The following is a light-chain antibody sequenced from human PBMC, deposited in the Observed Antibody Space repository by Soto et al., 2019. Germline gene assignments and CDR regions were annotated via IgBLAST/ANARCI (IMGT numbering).Light chain of an antibody. V-gene: IGKV1-5*03. CDR3: QQYNTYVT. Sequence: DIQMTQSPSTLSASVGDRVTITCRASQSINSWLAWYQQKPGKAPKLLIYKASSLESGVPSRFSGSRSGTEFTLTISSLQSDDFATYYCQQYNTYVTFGGGTKVEIK. J-gene: IGKJ4*01. CDR2: KAS. CDR1: QSINSW.